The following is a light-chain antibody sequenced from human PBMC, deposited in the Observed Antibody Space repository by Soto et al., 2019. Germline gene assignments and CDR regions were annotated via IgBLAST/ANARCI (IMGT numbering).Light chain of an antibody. V-gene: IGKV1-5*03. J-gene: IGKJ1*01. CDR1: QSISSW. CDR2: KAS. Sequence: DIQMTQSPSTLSASVGDRVTKTCRASQSISSWLAWYQQKPGKAPKLLIYKASSLESGFPSRFSGSGSGTEFTLTISSLQPDDFATYYCQQYDTYLWTFGQGTKV. CDR3: QQYDTYLWT.